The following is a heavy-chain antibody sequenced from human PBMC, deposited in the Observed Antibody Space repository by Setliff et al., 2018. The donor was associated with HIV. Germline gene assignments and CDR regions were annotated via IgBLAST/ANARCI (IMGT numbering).Heavy chain of an antibody. Sequence: ASVKVSCKASGYTFTSCFLHWVRQAPGQGLEYMGIINPSDGSADYVEKFQDRVTITRDTSTSTVYLEMSSLRSEDTAIYYCAKEYHTAATGTRVANYFDYWGQGTLVTVSS. CDR2: INPSDGSA. D-gene: IGHD6-13*01. V-gene: IGHV1-46*01. CDR1: GYTFTSCF. CDR3: AKEYHTAATGTRVANYFDY. J-gene: IGHJ4*02.